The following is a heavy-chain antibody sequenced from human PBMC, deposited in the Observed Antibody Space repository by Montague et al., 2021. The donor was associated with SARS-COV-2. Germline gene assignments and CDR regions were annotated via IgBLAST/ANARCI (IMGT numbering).Heavy chain of an antibody. D-gene: IGHD5-24*01. Sequence: SETLSLTCTVSGASVSRGSSYWSWIRQPPGKGLEWIGYIYYTGSRKYNSSLKSRPTISVDTSKNQFSLKLSSVTAADTAVYYCARHARGEGYTSWFDSWGQGTLVTVSS. CDR1: GASVSRGSSY. CDR2: IYYTGSR. J-gene: IGHJ5*01. V-gene: IGHV4-61*01. CDR3: ARHARGEGYTSWFDS.